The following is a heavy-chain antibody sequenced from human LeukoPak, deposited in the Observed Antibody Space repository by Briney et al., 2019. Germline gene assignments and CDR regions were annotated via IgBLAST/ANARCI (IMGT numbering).Heavy chain of an antibody. V-gene: IGHV1-69*13. J-gene: IGHJ4*02. Sequence: GASVKVSCKASGGTFSSYAISWLRQAPGQGLEWMGGIIPIFGTANYAQKFQGRVTITADESTSTAYMELSSLRSEDTAVYYCANSGSYYQYGFDYWGQGPLATVSS. CDR2: IIPIFGTA. CDR1: GGTFSSYA. CDR3: ANSGSYYQYGFDY. D-gene: IGHD1-26*01.